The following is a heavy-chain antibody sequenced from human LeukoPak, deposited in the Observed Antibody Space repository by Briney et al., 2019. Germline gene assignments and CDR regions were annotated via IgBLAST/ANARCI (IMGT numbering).Heavy chain of an antibody. V-gene: IGHV3-30*02. Sequence: GTSLRLSCAASGFSFSTYAMHWVRQAPGKGLEWVAFIRGDVSNKYYADSVKGRFTISRDNSKNTLYLQMNSLRAEDTAVYYCAKEIHNYYFDYWGQGTLVTVSS. CDR3: AKEIHNYYFDY. CDR2: IRGDVSNK. CDR1: GFSFSTYA. J-gene: IGHJ4*02.